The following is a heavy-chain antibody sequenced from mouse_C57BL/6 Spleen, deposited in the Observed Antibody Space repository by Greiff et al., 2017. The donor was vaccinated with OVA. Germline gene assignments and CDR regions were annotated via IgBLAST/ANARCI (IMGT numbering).Heavy chain of an antibody. CDR2: ISSGGSYT. D-gene: IGHD2-4*01. CDR3: ARPTFYYDYDEAY. CDR1: GFTFSSYG. V-gene: IGHV5-6*02. Sequence: DVMLVESGGDLVKPGGSLKLSCAASGFTFSSYGMSWVRQTPDKRLEWVATISSGGSYTYYPDSVKGRFTISRDNAKNTLYLQMSSLKSEDTAMYYCARPTFYYDYDEAYWGQGTLVTVSA. J-gene: IGHJ3*01.